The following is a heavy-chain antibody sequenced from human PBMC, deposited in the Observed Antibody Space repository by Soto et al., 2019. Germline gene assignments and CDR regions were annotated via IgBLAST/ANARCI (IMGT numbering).Heavy chain of an antibody. D-gene: IGHD3-16*02. Sequence: QERLVESGGGIVQPGGSLRLSCAASGFSFSEYGLHWVRQAPGKGLEWVSLVSHGGIDNSYANSVKGRFTLSRDNSSNIVYLHMSGLIVEDTAVYYCARDVPTEEGAYRYLMDAWGQGTTVTVSS. CDR2: VSHGGIDN. V-gene: IGHV3-30-3*01. J-gene: IGHJ6*02. CDR1: GFSFSEYG. CDR3: ARDVPTEEGAYRYLMDA.